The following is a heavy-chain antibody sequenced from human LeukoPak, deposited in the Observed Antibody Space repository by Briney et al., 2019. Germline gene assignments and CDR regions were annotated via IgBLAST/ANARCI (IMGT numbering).Heavy chain of an antibody. CDR2: INHSGST. J-gene: IGHJ4*02. D-gene: IGHD3-22*01. Sequence: SETLSLTCTVSGDSINSLDLWSWVRQPPGKGLEWIGEINHSGSTNYNPSLKSRVTISVDTSKNQFSLKLSSVTAADTAVYYCARGGLYYYDSSFDYWGQGTLVTVSS. CDR1: GDSINSLDL. CDR3: ARGGLYYYDSSFDY. V-gene: IGHV4-4*02.